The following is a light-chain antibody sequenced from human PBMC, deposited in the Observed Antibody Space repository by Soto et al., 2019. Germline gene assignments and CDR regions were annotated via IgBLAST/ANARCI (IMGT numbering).Light chain of an antibody. CDR2: AAS. V-gene: IGKV1-39*01. Sequence: DIQMTQSPSSLSASIGDSVTITCRASQTIIGYLNWYQQKPGKAPRLLINAASNLQSGVPSRLRGSGSETDVTLTINSLQPEEVATYYCQQSYTTPRTFGQGTKVEIQ. CDR3: QQSYTTPRT. J-gene: IGKJ1*01. CDR1: QTIIGY.